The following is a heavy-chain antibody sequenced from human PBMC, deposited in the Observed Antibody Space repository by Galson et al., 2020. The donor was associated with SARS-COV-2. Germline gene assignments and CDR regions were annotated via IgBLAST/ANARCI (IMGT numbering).Heavy chain of an antibody. CDR3: ARLHYGEYAPEAFDI. CDR2: ISHSGGT. V-gene: IGHV4-30-2*01. J-gene: IGHJ3*02. D-gene: IGHD4-17*01. Sequence: TLSLTCAVSGTSISGGSYSWNWIRQPPGKGLEWIGYISHSGGTYYNPSLKSRVTISGDRSKNQFSLRLSSVTAADAAVYFCARLHYGEYAPEAFDIWGPGTRVTV. CDR1: GTSISGGSYS.